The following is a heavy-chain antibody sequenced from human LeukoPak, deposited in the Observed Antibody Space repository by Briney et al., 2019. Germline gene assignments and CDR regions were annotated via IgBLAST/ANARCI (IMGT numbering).Heavy chain of an antibody. CDR2: ISGSGGST. CDR3: AKDSVPYYYGSGSYPDY. CDR1: GGSISSYY. V-gene: IGHV3-23*01. D-gene: IGHD3-10*01. J-gene: IGHJ4*02. Sequence: ETLSLTCTVSGGSISSYYWSWVRQAPGKGLEWVSGISGSGGSTYYADSVKGRFTISRDNSKNTLYLQMNSLTAEDTAVYYCAKDSVPYYYGSGSYPDYWGQGTLVTVSS.